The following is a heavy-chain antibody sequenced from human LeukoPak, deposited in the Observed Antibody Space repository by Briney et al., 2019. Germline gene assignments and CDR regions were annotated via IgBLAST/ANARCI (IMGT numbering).Heavy chain of an antibody. CDR1: GFTFSSYA. Sequence: GGSLRLSCAASGFTFSSYAMHWVRQAPGKGLEYVSAISSNGGSTYYANSVKGRFTISRDNSKNTLYLQMGSLRAEDMAVYYCARATKHLPMAFDIWGQGTMVTVSS. V-gene: IGHV3-64*01. J-gene: IGHJ3*02. CDR2: ISSNGGST. CDR3: ARATKHLPMAFDI.